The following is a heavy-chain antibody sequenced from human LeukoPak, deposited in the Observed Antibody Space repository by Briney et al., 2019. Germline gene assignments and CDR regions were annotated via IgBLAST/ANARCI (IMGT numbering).Heavy chain of an antibody. Sequence: GGSPRLSCAASGFTFSSYSMNWVRQAPGKGLEWVSCITSSSNLIYYEDSVKGRFSMSRDNAKNSLYLQMNSLRAEDTAVYYCARGGDYAEGFDSWGQGTLVTVSS. D-gene: IGHD4-17*01. CDR1: GFTFSSYS. CDR2: ITSSSNLI. CDR3: ARGGDYAEGFDS. V-gene: IGHV3-21*01. J-gene: IGHJ4*02.